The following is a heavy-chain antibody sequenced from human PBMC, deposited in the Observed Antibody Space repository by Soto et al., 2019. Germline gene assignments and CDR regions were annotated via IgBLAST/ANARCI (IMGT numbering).Heavy chain of an antibody. CDR2: IHHSGSF. D-gene: IGHD3-9*01. J-gene: IGHJ5*02. V-gene: IGHV4-4*02. Sequence: QVQLQESGPGLVNPSGTLSLTCAVSGGSITSNWWSWVRLPPGKGLEWIGEIHHSGSFNNNPSLRSRVTISIDKSKNQLSLTLTSVTAADTAVHNCARNDWYRFDPWGQGTLVTVSS. CDR3: ARNDWYRFDP. CDR1: GGSITSNW.